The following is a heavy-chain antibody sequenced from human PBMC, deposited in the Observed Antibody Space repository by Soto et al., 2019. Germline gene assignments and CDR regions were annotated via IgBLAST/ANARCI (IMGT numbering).Heavy chain of an antibody. CDR3: ASVAVPAARGRGYYYGMDV. Sequence: KPSETLSLTCTVSGGSISSGGYYWSWIRQHPGKGLEWIGYTYYSGSTYYNPSLKSRVTISVDTSKNQFSLKLSSVTAADTAVYYCASVAVPAARGRGYYYGMDVWGQGTKVTVSS. D-gene: IGHD2-2*01. J-gene: IGHJ6*02. CDR1: GGSISSGGYY. CDR2: TYYSGST. V-gene: IGHV4-31*03.